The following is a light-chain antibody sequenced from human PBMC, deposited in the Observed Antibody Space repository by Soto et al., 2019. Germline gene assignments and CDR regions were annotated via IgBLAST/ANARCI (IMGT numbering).Light chain of an antibody. CDR3: QQYGSTPRT. Sequence: EIVLTQSPDTLSLSPGERATLSCRASHTVSSNYLAWYQQKPGQAPRLLIYAASSRATGIPDRFGGSGSGTDFTLTISRLEPEDFAEYYCQQYGSTPRTFGQGTKVDIK. CDR2: AAS. J-gene: IGKJ1*01. CDR1: HTVSSNY. V-gene: IGKV3-20*01.